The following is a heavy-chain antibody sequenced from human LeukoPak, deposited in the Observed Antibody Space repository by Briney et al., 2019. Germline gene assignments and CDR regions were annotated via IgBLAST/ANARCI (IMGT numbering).Heavy chain of an antibody. CDR1: GGSISSYY. CDR3: ARSLITMIPPNYYYYMDV. Sequence: SETLSLTCTVSGGSISSYYWSWIRQPPGKGLEWIGYIYYSGSTNYNPSLKSRVTISVDTSKNQFSLKLSSVTAADTAVYYCARSLITMIPPNYYYYMDVWGKGTTVTISS. J-gene: IGHJ6*03. D-gene: IGHD3-22*01. V-gene: IGHV4-59*01. CDR2: IYYSGST.